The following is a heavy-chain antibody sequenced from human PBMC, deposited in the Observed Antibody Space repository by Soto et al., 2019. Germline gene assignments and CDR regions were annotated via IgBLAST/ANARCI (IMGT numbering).Heavy chain of an antibody. Sequence: SETLSLTCTASGGAINSYDWTWIRQPAGKGLEWIGRIYSSGSTKYNPSLQSRVTMSLDTSKNQFSLRLTSVTAADTAVYYCARGQRFSDWFDPWGQRNLVTVSS. CDR3: ARGQRFSDWFDP. J-gene: IGHJ5*02. V-gene: IGHV4-4*07. CDR2: IYSSGST. D-gene: IGHD3-3*01. CDR1: GGAINSYD.